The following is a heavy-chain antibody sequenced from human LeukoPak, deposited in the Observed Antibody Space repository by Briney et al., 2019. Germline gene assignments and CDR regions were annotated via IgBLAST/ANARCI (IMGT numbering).Heavy chain of an antibody. V-gene: IGHV4-59*01. CDR3: AREGGPYRPLDY. J-gene: IGHJ4*02. CDR1: GGSISSYY. Sequence: SETLSLTCTLSGGSISSYYWNWIRQPPGKGLEWIGYIYYSGSTNYNPSLKSRVTISVDTSKNQFSLKLSSVTAADTAVYYCAREGGPYRPLDYSGQGTLVTVSS. CDR2: IYYSGST.